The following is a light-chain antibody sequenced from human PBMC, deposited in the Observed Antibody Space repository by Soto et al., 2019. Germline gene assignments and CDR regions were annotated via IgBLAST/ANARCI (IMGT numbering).Light chain of an antibody. CDR2: DAS. Sequence: DIQMTQSPSSLSASVGDRVTITCQASQDISNYLNWYQQKPGKAPKLLIYDASNLETGVPSRFSGSGSGTDFTFTISSLQHEDIATYSCQQYDNLPRTFGPGTKVDIK. J-gene: IGKJ3*01. CDR1: QDISNY. CDR3: QQYDNLPRT. V-gene: IGKV1-33*01.